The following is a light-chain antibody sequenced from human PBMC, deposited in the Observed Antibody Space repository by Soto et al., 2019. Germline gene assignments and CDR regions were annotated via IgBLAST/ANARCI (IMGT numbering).Light chain of an antibody. Sequence: EIVLTQSPGTLSLSPGERATLSCRASQSVSNNYLAWYQQKPGQAPRLLIHGASSRATGIPDRFSGSGSGTDFTLSISGLEPEDFAVYYCQQYGSSPPITFGQGTRLEIK. CDR2: GAS. CDR1: QSVSNNY. CDR3: QQYGSSPPIT. J-gene: IGKJ5*01. V-gene: IGKV3-20*01.